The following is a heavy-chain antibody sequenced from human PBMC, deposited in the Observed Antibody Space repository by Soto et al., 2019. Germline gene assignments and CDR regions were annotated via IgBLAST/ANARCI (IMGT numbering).Heavy chain of an antibody. CDR1: GFTFSSYA. D-gene: IGHD3-3*01. V-gene: IGHV3-30-3*01. J-gene: IGHJ4*02. Sequence: GWSLRLSCAASGFTFSSYAMHWVRQAPGKGLEWVAVISYDGSNKYYADSVKGRFTISRDNSKNTLYLQMNSLRAEDTAVYYCARYALRFVEWLSDPYFDDWGQGPLVTLSS. CDR3: ARYALRFVEWLSDPYFDD. CDR2: ISYDGSNK.